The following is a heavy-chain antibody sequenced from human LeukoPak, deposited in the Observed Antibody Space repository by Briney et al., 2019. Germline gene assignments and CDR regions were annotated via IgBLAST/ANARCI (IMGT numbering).Heavy chain of an antibody. J-gene: IGHJ4*02. Sequence: SETLSLTCSVSGDSVTSTYYWGWIRQPPGKGLEWIGCTYYSGATYSDPSLKSRVAMSVDTSRNQFSLKLSSVTAADTALYYCARKQTGTMYDVWGQGTQVTVSS. CDR2: TYYSGAT. CDR3: ARKQTGTMYDV. V-gene: IGHV4-39*07. D-gene: IGHD1-7*01. CDR1: GDSVTSTYY.